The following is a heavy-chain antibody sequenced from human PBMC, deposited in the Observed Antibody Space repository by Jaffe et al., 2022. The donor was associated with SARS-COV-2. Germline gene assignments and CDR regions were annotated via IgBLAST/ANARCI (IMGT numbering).Heavy chain of an antibody. CDR1: GFTFSSYA. Sequence: EVQLVESGGGLVQPGGSLRLSCAASGFTFSSYAMSWVRQAPGKGLEWVSGISGSGAGTSYADSVKGRFSISRDNSKNTLYLQMNSLRVEDTAVYYCVKASLNSILWWDDCWGQGTLVTVSS. CDR3: VKASLNSILWWDDC. J-gene: IGHJ4*02. V-gene: IGHV3-23*04. CDR2: ISGSGAGT. D-gene: IGHD2-21*01.